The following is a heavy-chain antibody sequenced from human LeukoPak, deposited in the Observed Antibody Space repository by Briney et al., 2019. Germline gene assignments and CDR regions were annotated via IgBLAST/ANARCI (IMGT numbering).Heavy chain of an antibody. Sequence: SETLSLTCTVSGGSITDYYWIWIRQPPGKGLEYIGYIYYNGATNYNPSLKSRVTISVDTSKNRFSLNLRSVTAADTAVYYCTRSDYSTYFNYWGPGTLVTVSS. V-gene: IGHV4-59*01. CDR1: GGSITDYY. J-gene: IGHJ4*02. CDR3: TRSDYSTYFNY. CDR2: IYYNGAT. D-gene: IGHD2-15*01.